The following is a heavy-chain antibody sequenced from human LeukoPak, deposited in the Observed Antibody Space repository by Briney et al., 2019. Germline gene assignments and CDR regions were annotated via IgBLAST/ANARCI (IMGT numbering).Heavy chain of an antibody. J-gene: IGHJ4*02. D-gene: IGHD3-3*01. CDR1: GFTFGDYA. CDR2: IRYDGSDS. Sequence: GGSLRLSCSVFGFTFGDYAFHWVRQAPGKGLEWLAFIRYDGSDSYYADSVKGRFTISRDNAKNSLYLLMNSLRAEDTAVYYCARGGLSYYDFWSGYRTFDYWGQGTLVTVSS. CDR3: ARGGLSYYDFWSGYRTFDY. V-gene: IGHV3-30*02.